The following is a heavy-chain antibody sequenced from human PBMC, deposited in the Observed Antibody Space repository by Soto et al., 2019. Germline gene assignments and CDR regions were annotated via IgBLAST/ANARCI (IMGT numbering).Heavy chain of an antibody. V-gene: IGHV3-33*01. CDR2: IWCDGSNK. J-gene: IGHJ4*02. CDR1: GFTFSSYG. Sequence: GGSLRLSCAASGFTFSSYGMHWVRQAPGEGLEWVAVIWCDGSNKYYADSVKGRFTISRDNSKNTLYLQMNSLRAEDTAVYYCARVEMATMNFDYWGQGTLVTVSS. CDR3: ARVEMATMNFDY. D-gene: IGHD5-12*01.